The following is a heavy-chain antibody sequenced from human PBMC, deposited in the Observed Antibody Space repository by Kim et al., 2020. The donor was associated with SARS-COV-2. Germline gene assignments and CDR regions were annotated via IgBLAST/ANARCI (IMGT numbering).Heavy chain of an antibody. J-gene: IGHJ4*02. D-gene: IGHD6-19*01. CDR2: IWYDGSNK. CDR3: ARDFGSAVAGYFDY. V-gene: IGHV3-33*01. CDR1: GFTFSSYG. Sequence: GGSLRLSCAASGFTFSSYGMHWVRQAPGKGLEWVAVIWYDGSNKYYADSVKGRFTISRDNSKNTLYLQMNSLRAEDTAVYYCARDFGSAVAGYFDYWGQGTLVTVSS.